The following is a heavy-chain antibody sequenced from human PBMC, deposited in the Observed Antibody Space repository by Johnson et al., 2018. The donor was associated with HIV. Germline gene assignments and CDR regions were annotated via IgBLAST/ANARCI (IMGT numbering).Heavy chain of an antibody. CDR1: GFTFDDYG. D-gene: IGHD3-10*01. J-gene: IGHJ3*02. CDR3: ARKGLGWFGWVFDI. CDR2: INWNGGST. V-gene: IGHV3-20*04. Sequence: VQLVESGGGVVRPGGSLRLSCAASGFTFDDYGMSWVRQAPGKGLEWVSGINWNGGSTGYADSVKGRFTITRDNAKNSLYLQLNSLRAEDTAVYYCARKGLGWFGWVFDIWGQGTMVTVSS.